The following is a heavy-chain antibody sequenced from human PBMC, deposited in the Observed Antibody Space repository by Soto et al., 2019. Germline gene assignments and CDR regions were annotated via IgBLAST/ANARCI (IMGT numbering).Heavy chain of an antibody. J-gene: IGHJ5*02. CDR1: GGSISSSSYY. D-gene: IGHD6-6*01. V-gene: IGHV4-39*01. Sequence: LALTCTVSGGSISSSSYYWGWIRQPPGKGLEWIGSIYYSGSTYYNPSLKSRVTISVDTSKNQFSLKLSSVTAADTAVYYCARSYSSSSGRWFDPWGQGTLVTVSS. CDR3: ARSYSSSSGRWFDP. CDR2: IYYSGST.